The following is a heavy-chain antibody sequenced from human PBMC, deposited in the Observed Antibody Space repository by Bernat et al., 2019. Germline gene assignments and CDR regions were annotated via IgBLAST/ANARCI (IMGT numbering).Heavy chain of an antibody. CDR2: IYYTGSA. Sequence: QLQLQESGPGLVKPSETLSLTCSVSGGSISSSRYYWGWIRQPPGKGLEWIGSIYYTGSAYDNPSLKSPATLSVDTSKNQFSLRLSSVTAADTAVYYCARPTTTGTRYDAFDIWGHGTMVTVSS. CDR1: GGSISSSRYY. V-gene: IGHV4-39*01. D-gene: IGHD1-1*01. CDR3: ARPTTTGTRYDAFDI. J-gene: IGHJ3*02.